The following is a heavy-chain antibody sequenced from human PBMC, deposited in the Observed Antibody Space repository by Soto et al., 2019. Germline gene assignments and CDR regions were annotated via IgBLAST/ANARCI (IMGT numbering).Heavy chain of an antibody. D-gene: IGHD3-22*01. CDR1: GFTYTDFA. CDR3: ARRAWDSYYAIDV. V-gene: IGHV3-30*09. J-gene: IGHJ6*04. CDR2: ISYDGSDK. Sequence: VQLVESGGGEVQPGRSLRLSCAASGFTYTDFALHWVRQAPGKGLEWVAIISYDGSDKYYADSVKGRFAISRDNPKNTLYLEMNSLRPEDTAVYFCARRAWDSYYAIDVWGKGNTVTVFS.